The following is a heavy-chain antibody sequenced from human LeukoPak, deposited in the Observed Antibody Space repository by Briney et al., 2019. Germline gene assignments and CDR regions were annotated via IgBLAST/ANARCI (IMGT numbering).Heavy chain of an antibody. J-gene: IGHJ3*02. CDR3: ARGGLYYDILTGYSDDAFDI. V-gene: IGHV4-61*02. Sequence: SETLSLTCTVSGGSISSGSYYWSWIRQPAGKGLEWIGRIYTSGSTYYSPSLKSRVTISLDTSRNQFSLKLNSVTAADTAVYYCARGGLYYDILTGYSDDAFDIWGQGTMVTVSS. CDR2: IYTSGST. CDR1: GGSISSGSYY. D-gene: IGHD3-9*01.